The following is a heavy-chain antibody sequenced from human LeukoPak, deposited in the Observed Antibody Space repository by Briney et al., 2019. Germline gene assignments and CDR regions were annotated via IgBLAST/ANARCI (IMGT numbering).Heavy chain of an antibody. CDR3: ARVSGSYGDSAY. J-gene: IGHJ4*02. Sequence: GGSPRLSCAASGFTFSSYSMNWVRQAPGKGLEWISYITSSNSSMYYADSVKGRFTISRDNAKNSLYLQMNSLRAEDTAVYYCARVSGSYGDSAYWGQGTLVTVSS. V-gene: IGHV3-48*04. CDR1: GFTFSSYS. D-gene: IGHD1-26*01. CDR2: ITSSNSSM.